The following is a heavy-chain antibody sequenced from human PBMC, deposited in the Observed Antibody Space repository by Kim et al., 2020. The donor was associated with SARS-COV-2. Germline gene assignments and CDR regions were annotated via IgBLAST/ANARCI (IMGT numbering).Heavy chain of an antibody. V-gene: IGHV3-23*01. J-gene: IGHJ4*02. Sequence: GGSLRLSCSAYGFTFSSYAMSWVRQAPGKGLEWVSAVRGSVGPTSYIDSVKGRFTISRDSSKNTLFLQMNSLRAEDTAVYFCAQGYSDYFQTFFDYWGQGTLVTVSS. CDR3: AQGYSDYFQTFFDY. D-gene: IGHD5-12*01. CDR2: VRGSVGPT. CDR1: GFTFSSYA.